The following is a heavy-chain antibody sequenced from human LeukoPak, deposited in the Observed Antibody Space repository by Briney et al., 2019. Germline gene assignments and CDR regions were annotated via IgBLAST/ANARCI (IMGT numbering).Heavy chain of an antibody. J-gene: IGHJ4*02. V-gene: IGHV4-39*01. CDR3: ARQLYSRRKIDY. CDR2: IYYSGST. Sequence: SETLSLTCTVSGGSISSSSYYWGWIRQPPGKGLEWIGSIYYSGSTYYNPSLKSRVTISVDTSKNQFSLKLSSVTAADTAVYYCARQLYSRRKIDYWGQGTLVTVSS. CDR1: GGSISSSSYY. D-gene: IGHD6-13*01.